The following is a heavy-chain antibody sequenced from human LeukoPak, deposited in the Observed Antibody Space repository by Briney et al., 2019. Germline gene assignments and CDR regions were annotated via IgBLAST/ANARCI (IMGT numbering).Heavy chain of an antibody. Sequence: ASVKVSCKASGYTFTGYYMHWVRQAPGQGLEWMGWINPNSGGTNYAQKFQGRVTMTRDTSISTAYMELSRLRSDDTAVYYCARHNPYCSGGSCYARYWFDPWGQGTLVTVSS. V-gene: IGHV1-2*02. CDR3: ARHNPYCSGGSCYARYWFDP. D-gene: IGHD2-15*01. CDR1: GYTFTGYY. CDR2: INPNSGGT. J-gene: IGHJ5*02.